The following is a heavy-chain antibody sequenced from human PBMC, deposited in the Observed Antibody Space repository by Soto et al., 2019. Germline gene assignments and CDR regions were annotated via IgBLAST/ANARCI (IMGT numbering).Heavy chain of an antibody. CDR3: ARETYYDFRSGPFSGMDV. Sequence: QVQLVESGGGVVQPGRSLRLSCAASGFTFSSYAMHWVRQAPGKGLEWVAVISYDGSNKYYADSVKGRFTISRDNSKNTLYLQMNGLRAEDTAMYCCARETYYDFRSGPFSGMDVWGQGTSVTVSS. D-gene: IGHD3-3*01. J-gene: IGHJ6*02. CDR1: GFTFSSYA. CDR2: ISYDGSNK. V-gene: IGHV3-30-3*01.